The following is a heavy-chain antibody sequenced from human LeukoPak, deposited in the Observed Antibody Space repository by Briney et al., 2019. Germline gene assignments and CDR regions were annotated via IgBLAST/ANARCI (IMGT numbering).Heavy chain of an antibody. CDR1: GGSFSGYY. CDR2: INHSGST. J-gene: IGHJ4*02. V-gene: IGHV4-34*01. Sequence: PSETLSLTCAVYGGSFSGYYWSWIRQPPGKGLEWIGEINHSGSTNYNPSLKSRVTISVDTSKNRFSLKLSSVTAADTAVYYCARGADIAAAGTPNYFDYWGQGTLVTVSS. CDR3: ARGADIAAAGTPNYFDY. D-gene: IGHD6-13*01.